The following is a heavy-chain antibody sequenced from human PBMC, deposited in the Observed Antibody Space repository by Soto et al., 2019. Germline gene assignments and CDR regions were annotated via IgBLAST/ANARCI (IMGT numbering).Heavy chain of an antibody. CDR2: IIPLYGTV. CDR3: ARVRVIRGVISSHFGL. Sequence: QAHLAQSGAEVKKPGSSVTVSCKASGGTFNSYGISWVRQAPGQGLDWMGVIIPLYGTVNYAQKFQGRVSITADKSTSTAYMDLNSLSSADAAVYYCARVRVIRGVISSHFGLWGQGTLVTVSS. J-gene: IGHJ4*02. CDR1: GGTFNSYG. V-gene: IGHV1-69*06. D-gene: IGHD3-10*01.